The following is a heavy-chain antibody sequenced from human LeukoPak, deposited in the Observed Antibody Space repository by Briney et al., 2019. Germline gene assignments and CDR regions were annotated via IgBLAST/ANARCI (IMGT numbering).Heavy chain of an antibody. J-gene: IGHJ4*02. Sequence: ASVKVSCKASGGTFSSYAISWVRQAPGQGLEWMGGIIPIFGTANYAQKFQGRVTITADESTSTAYMELSSLRSEDTAVYYCATEIVGAAETDYWGQGTLVTVSS. CDR3: ATEIVGAAETDY. CDR2: IIPIFGTA. D-gene: IGHD1-26*01. CDR1: GGTFSSYA. V-gene: IGHV1-69*13.